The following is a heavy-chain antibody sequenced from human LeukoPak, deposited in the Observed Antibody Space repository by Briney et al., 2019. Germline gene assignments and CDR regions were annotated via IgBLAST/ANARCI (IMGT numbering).Heavy chain of an antibody. CDR2: ISHDGSNQ. CDR3: ARVGYAFDI. Sequence: PGRSLRLSCAASGFTFSTYGMHWVRQAPGKGLEWVAVISHDGSNQYYADSVKGRFTISRDNAKNSLYLQMNSLRDEDTAVYYCARVGYAFDIWGQGTMVTVSS. J-gene: IGHJ3*02. CDR1: GFTFSTYG. V-gene: IGHV3-30*03.